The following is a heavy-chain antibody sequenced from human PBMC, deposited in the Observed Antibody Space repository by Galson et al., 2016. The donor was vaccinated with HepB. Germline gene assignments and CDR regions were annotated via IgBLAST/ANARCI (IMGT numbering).Heavy chain of an antibody. CDR3: ARDPVGATLGGFAY. D-gene: IGHD1-26*01. CDR1: GFTFSCYS. Sequence: SLRLSCAASGFTFSCYSMHWVHQAPGKGLEWVALISYDGSNKYYADSVKGRFTISRDNSKNALYLQMTSLRAEDTAVYYCARDPVGATLGGFAYWGQGTLVTVSS. J-gene: IGHJ4*02. V-gene: IGHV3-30-3*01. CDR2: ISYDGSNK.